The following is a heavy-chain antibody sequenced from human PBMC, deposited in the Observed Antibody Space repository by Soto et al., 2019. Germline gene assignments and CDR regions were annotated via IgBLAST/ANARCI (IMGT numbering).Heavy chain of an antibody. D-gene: IGHD3-22*01. V-gene: IGHV3-53*02. Sequence: EVQMVETGGGLIHPGGSLRLSCVASGFSVSSNYMGWVRQAPGKGPEWVSGIYSGDATFYADSVKGRFTISKDNSRNTLYLQMNSLRAEDTAIYYCAMTRLYDTGTNDYHRDALDIWGQGTQVIVSS. CDR2: IYSGDAT. CDR3: AMTRLYDTGTNDYHRDALDI. J-gene: IGHJ3*02. CDR1: GFSVSSNY.